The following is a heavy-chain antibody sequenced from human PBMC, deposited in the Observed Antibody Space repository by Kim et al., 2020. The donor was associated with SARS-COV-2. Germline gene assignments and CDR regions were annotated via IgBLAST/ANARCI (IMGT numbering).Heavy chain of an antibody. CDR3: AREAQSINGYSYGYLVY. V-gene: IGHV1-46*01. J-gene: IGHJ4*02. D-gene: IGHD5-18*01. Sequence: ASVKVSCKASGYTFTSYYMHWVRQAPGQGLEWMGIINPSGGSTSYAQKFQGRVTMTRDTSTSTVYMELSSLRSEDTAVYYCAREAQSINGYSYGYLVYWGQGTLVTVSS. CDR1: GYTFTSYY. CDR2: INPSGGST.